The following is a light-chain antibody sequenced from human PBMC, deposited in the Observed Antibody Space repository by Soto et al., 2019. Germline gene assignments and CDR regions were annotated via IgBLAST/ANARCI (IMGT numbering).Light chain of an antibody. CDR2: DVS. CDR1: IGTVADYKY. CDR3: SAYTTSSTLYV. Sequence: QSVLTQPASVSGSPGQSITISCTETIGTVADYKYVSWYQQHPGTAPKLIIYDVSNRPSGVSNRFSGSKSGSTASLTISGLQAEDEADYYCSAYTTSSTLYVFGTGTKLTVL. V-gene: IGLV2-14*03. J-gene: IGLJ1*01.